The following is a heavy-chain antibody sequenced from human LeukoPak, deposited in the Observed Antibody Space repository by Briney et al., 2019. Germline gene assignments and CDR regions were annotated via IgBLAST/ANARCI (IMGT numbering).Heavy chain of an antibody. CDR1: GYTFTSYA. D-gene: IGHD5-24*01. CDR2: ITPSGGT. CDR3: ARDRYGDGFAHLDY. Sequence: VASVKVSFKASGYTFTSYAIHWVRQAPGQGLEWMGWITPSGGTNYPQKFQGRVAITWDTSITTAYMDLSRLTSDDTAVYYCARDRYGDGFAHLDYWGQGALVTVSS. V-gene: IGHV1-2*02. J-gene: IGHJ4*02.